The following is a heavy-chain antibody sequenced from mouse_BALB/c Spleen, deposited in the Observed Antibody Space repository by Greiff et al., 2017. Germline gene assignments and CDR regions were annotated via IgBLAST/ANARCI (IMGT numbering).Heavy chain of an antibody. Sequence: DVKLVESGGGLVQPGGSLKLSCAASGFTFSSYGMSWVRQTPDKRLELVATINSNGGSTYYPDSVKGRFTISRDNAKNTLYLQMSSLKSEDTAMYYCARPYGGFDYWGQGTTLTVSS. CDR3: ARPYGGFDY. J-gene: IGHJ2*01. V-gene: IGHV5-6-3*01. CDR1: GFTFSSYG. D-gene: IGHD1-1*01. CDR2: INSNGGST.